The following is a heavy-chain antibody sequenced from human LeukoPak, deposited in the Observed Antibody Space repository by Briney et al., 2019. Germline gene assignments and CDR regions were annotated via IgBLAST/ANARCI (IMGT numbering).Heavy chain of an antibody. J-gene: IGHJ4*02. CDR3: ASGTYYYGSGSY. D-gene: IGHD3-10*01. V-gene: IGHV4-39*07. CDR1: GGSISSTSYY. Sequence: SETLSLTCTVSGGSISSTSYYWGWIRQPPGKGLEWIGNIYYSGSTYYSPSLKSRVTISVDKSKNQFSLKLSSVTAADTAVYYCASGTYYYGSGSYWGQGTLVTVSS. CDR2: IYYSGST.